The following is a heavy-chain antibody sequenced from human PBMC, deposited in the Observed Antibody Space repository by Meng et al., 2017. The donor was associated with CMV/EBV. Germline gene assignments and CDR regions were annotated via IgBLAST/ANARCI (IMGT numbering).Heavy chain of an antibody. J-gene: IGHJ6*02. D-gene: IGHD6-6*01. Sequence: GGSLRLSCAASGFTVSSNYMSWVRQAPGKGLEWVSVIYSGGSTYYADSVKGRFTISRDNSKNTLYLQMNSLRAEDTAVYYCARSDSSSTNYYYYGMDVWGQGTTVTVSS. CDR1: GFTVSSNY. CDR2: IYSGGST. CDR3: ARSDSSSTNYYYYGMDV. V-gene: IGHV3-53*01.